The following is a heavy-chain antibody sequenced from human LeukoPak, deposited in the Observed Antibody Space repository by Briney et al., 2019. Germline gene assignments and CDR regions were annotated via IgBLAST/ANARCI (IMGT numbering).Heavy chain of an antibody. J-gene: IGHJ4*02. CDR2: ISAYNGNT. CDR1: GYTFTCYG. CDR3: ARGWLGWPIHPYYFDY. Sequence: ASVKVSCKASGYTFTCYGISWVRQAPGQGLEWMGWISAYNGNTNYAQKLQGRVTMTTDTSTSTAYMELRSLRSDDTAVYYCARGWLGWPIHPYYFDYWGQGTLVTVSS. D-gene: IGHD6-19*01. V-gene: IGHV1-18*01.